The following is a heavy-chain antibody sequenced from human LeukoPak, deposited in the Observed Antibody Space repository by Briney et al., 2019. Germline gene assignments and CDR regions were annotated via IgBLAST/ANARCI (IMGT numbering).Heavy chain of an antibody. D-gene: IGHD3-22*01. CDR2: ISGSGGST. Sequence: PGGSLRLSCAASGFTFSSYSMNWVRQAPGKGLEWVSAISGSGGSTYYADSVKGRFTISRDNSKNTLYLQMNSLRAEDTAVYYCAKDNLYYYDSSGSPSDYWGQGTLVTVSS. V-gene: IGHV3-23*01. CDR3: AKDNLYYYDSSGSPSDY. J-gene: IGHJ4*02. CDR1: GFTFSSYS.